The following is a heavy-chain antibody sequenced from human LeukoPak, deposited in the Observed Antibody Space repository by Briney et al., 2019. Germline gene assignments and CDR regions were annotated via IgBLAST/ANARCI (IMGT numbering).Heavy chain of an antibody. V-gene: IGHV3-23*01. CDR2: ISGSGGST. CDR1: GFTFSSYA. D-gene: IGHD3-10*01. CDR3: AKDRITMVRGVPNDAFDI. J-gene: IGHJ3*02. Sequence: GGSLRLSCAASGFTFSSYAMSWVRQAPGKGLEWVSAISGSGGSTYYADSVKGRFTISRDNSKNTLYLQMNSLRAEGTAVYYCAKDRITMVRGVPNDAFDIWGQGTMVTVSS.